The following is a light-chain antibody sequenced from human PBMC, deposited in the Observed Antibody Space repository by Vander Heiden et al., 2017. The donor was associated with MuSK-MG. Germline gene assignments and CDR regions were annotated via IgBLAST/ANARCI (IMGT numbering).Light chain of an antibody. CDR2: LEGMGND. V-gene: IGLV4-60*02. Sequence: QPVVTQSSSASASRGSSARLTCTGDSGDSTYMIAWQQQQPGKAPPCLMRLEGMGNDITGSGPADRFSGYCSRADSHLSISNVPFEDEDDYYHETWSRNDQVFGTGTKVTVL. CDR1: SGDSTYM. CDR3: ETWSRNDQV. J-gene: IGLJ1*01.